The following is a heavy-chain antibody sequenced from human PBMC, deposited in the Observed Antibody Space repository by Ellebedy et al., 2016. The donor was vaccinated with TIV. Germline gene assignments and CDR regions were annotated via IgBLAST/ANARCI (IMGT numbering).Heavy chain of an antibody. CDR2: ITFDGGNR. CDR1: GFNSSAHG. D-gene: IGHD2-21*01. J-gene: IGHJ6*02. CDR3: AKDRGGRGSAYYFSRDV. Sequence: PGGSLRLSCEASGFNSSAHGMHWVRQTPGKGLEWVAVITFDGGNRHYADSVRGRFTVSRDISRNTVFLQMTSLGPDDTAVYSCAKDRGGRGSAYYFSRDVWGHGTTVTVSS. V-gene: IGHV3-30*18.